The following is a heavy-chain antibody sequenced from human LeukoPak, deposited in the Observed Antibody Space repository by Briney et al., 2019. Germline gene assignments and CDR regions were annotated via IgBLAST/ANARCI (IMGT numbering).Heavy chain of an antibody. CDR1: GFTFSSYW. Sequence: PGGSLRLSCAASGFTFSSYWMTWVRQAPGKGLEWVASINQDGSEKYYVDSVKGRFTISRDNTKNLVYLQINSLRAEDTAVYYCARALAIRGVTTDYYYYMDVWGKGTTVTVSS. J-gene: IGHJ6*03. D-gene: IGHD3-10*01. V-gene: IGHV3-7*04. CDR3: ARALAIRGVTTDYYYYMDV. CDR2: INQDGSEK.